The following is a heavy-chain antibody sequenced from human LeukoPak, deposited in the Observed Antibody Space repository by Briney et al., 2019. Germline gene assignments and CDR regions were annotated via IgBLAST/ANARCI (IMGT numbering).Heavy chain of an antibody. V-gene: IGHV1-18*01. J-gene: IGHJ6*02. CDR1: LYTFISYV. CDR3: ARDGAVKHPNNYCFYGMDV. CDR2: ISSYNSNT. Sequence: ASVKVSCKAYLYTFISYVISWVRQAPVQGLECMGWISSYNSNTNYAQKFRGSVTMITDTSTNIEYIVLRSLGSHDTAVHYRARDGAVKHPNNYCFYGMDVWGQGSTVTVSS. D-gene: IGHD3-16*01.